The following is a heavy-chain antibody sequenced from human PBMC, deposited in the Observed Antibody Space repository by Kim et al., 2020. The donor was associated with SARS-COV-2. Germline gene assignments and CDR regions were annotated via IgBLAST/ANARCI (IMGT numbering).Heavy chain of an antibody. Sequence: VTGRITISRENSKSTLYLQMSNLRAEDTAVYYCARRAGSYYALLTSYYIDYWGQGTLVTVSS. V-gene: IGHV3-30*15. D-gene: IGHD3-9*01. J-gene: IGHJ4*02. CDR3: ARRAGSYYALLTSYYIDY.